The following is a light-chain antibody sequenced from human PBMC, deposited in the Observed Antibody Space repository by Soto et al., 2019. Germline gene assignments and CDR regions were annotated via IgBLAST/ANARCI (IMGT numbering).Light chain of an antibody. V-gene: IGLV2-14*01. CDR1: SSDVGGYKY. CDR2: EVS. Sequence: QSALTQPASVSGSPGQSITISCTGTSSDVGGYKYVSWYQQHPGKAPKLMIYEVSNRPSGVSNRFSGSKSGNTASLTISGLQAEDEADYYCSSYTTANTYAFGTGTKVTVL. J-gene: IGLJ1*01. CDR3: SSYTTANTYA.